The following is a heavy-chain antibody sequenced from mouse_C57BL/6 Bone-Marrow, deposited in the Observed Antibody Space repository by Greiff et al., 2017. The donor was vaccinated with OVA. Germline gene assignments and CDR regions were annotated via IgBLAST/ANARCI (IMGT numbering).Heavy chain of an antibody. CDR2: IDPSDSYT. J-gene: IGHJ2*01. Sequence: VQLQQPGAELVKPGASVKLSCKASGYTFTSYWMQWVKQRPGQGLEWIGEIDPSDSYTNSNQKFKGKATLTVDTSSSTAYMQLSSLTSEDSAVYYCARTGLNWADYWGQGTTLTVSS. CDR1: GYTFTSYW. D-gene: IGHD4-1*01. CDR3: ARTGLNWADY. V-gene: IGHV1-50*01.